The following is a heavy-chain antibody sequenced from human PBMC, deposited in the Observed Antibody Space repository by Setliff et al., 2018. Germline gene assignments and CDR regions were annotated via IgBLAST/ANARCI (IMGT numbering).Heavy chain of an antibody. V-gene: IGHV1-46*02. Sequence: ASVKVSCKASGYSFNSYYMHWVRQAPGQGLEWMGIINPGGGSSSSTEKFQGRVTMTRDTSASTVYMEMGNLASDDTAVYYCARAGSAAAGRKGIFEYWGQGSLVTVSS. CDR1: GYSFNSYY. CDR3: ARAGSAAAGRKGIFEY. D-gene: IGHD6-13*01. J-gene: IGHJ4*02. CDR2: INPGGGSS.